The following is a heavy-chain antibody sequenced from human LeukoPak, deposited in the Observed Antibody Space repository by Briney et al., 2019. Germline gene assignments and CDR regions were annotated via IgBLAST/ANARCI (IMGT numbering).Heavy chain of an antibody. V-gene: IGHV1-2*02. CDR3: ARLADCSSSSCRSFDY. D-gene: IGHD2-2*01. CDR2: INPNSGFT. Sequence: ASVKVSCKASGYPFTGYYLHWVRQAPGQGLEWMGWINPNSGFTNYAQKFQGRVTMTRDTSISTAYMELSRLGSDDTAAYYCARLADCSSSSCRSFDYWGQGTLVTVSS. CDR1: GYPFTGYY. J-gene: IGHJ4*02.